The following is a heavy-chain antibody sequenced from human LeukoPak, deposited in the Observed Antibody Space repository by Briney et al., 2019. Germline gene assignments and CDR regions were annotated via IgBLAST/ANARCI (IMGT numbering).Heavy chain of an antibody. V-gene: IGHV1-46*01. Sequence: ASVKVSCKASGYTFTSYYMHWVRQAPGQGLEWVGIINPSGGSTSYAQKFQGRVTMTRDTSTSTVYMELSSLRSEDTAVYYCARATSPDRFLEWLLPRQKPSRGGDYWGQGTLVTVSS. CDR2: INPSGGST. CDR3: ARATSPDRFLEWLLPRQKPSRGGDY. J-gene: IGHJ4*02. D-gene: IGHD3-3*01. CDR1: GYTFTSYY.